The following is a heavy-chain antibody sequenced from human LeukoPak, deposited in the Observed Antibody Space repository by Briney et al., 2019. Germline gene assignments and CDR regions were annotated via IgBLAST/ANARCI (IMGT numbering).Heavy chain of an antibody. J-gene: IGHJ3*02. Sequence: SGPTLVKPTQTLALTCTFSGFSLTTSGVTVGWIRQPPGQALEWLALIYWDDDKLYSPSLKSRLTITKDTSKNQVVLTVANMDPVDTATYYCPHRDRYAFDIWGQGTMVTVSS. CDR1: GFSLTTSGVT. D-gene: IGHD1-14*01. CDR3: PHRDRYAFDI. V-gene: IGHV2-5*02. CDR2: IYWDDDK.